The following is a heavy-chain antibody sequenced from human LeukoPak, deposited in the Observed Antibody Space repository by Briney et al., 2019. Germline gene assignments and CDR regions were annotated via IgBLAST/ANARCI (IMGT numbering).Heavy chain of an antibody. J-gene: IGHJ4*02. Sequence: SETLSLTCTVSGDSISSGDYYWTWIRQHPGKGLEWIGCIYYSGSTYYNLSLKSRVIISADTSKDHFSLKLSSVTAADTAVYYCARVREATIAPFFDYWGQGILVTVSS. CDR2: IYYSGST. D-gene: IGHD6-13*01. CDR3: ARVREATIAPFFDY. V-gene: IGHV4-31*03. CDR1: GDSISSGDYY.